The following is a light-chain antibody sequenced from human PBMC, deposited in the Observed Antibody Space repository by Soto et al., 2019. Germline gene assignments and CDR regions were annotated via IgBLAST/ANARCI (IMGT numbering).Light chain of an antibody. V-gene: IGKV1-5*03. Sequence: DIQMTQSPSTLSASVGDRVTITCRASQTISTWLAWYQQKPGKAPKLLIYRAPSLVSGVPSRCSSSGSGTEFTLTISSLLPDDFAAYECQQYNIFSPWTFGQGTKVALK. CDR2: RAP. CDR1: QTISTW. J-gene: IGKJ1*01. CDR3: QQYNIFSPWT.